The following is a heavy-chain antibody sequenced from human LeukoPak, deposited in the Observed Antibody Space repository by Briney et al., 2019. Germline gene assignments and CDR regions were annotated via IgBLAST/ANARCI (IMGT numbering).Heavy chain of an antibody. CDR1: GFTFSNYW. J-gene: IGHJ6*02. CDR2: IAYDGTNI. Sequence: GGSLRLSCAASGFTFSNYWMSWVRQAPGKGLEWVATIAYDGTNIFYADSVRGRFTISRDNSKSALFLEMNSLRGEDTAVYYCAREPYDISGYGMDVWGQGTMVTVSS. V-gene: IGHV3-30-3*01. CDR3: AREPYDISGYGMDV. D-gene: IGHD3-22*01.